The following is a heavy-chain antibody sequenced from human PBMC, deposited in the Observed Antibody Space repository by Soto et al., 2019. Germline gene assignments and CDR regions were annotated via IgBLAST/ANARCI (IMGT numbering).Heavy chain of an antibody. J-gene: IGHJ4*01. V-gene: IGHV3-23*01. CDR1: GFTFRTYA. D-gene: IGHD2-2*01. Sequence: GGSLRLSCAASGFTFRTYAMGWVRQAPGKGLEWVSVMSNSGDNTYYADSVKGRFTISRDNFENTLYLQMSSLRAEDTAVYYCAKDAASTSCWHYFDYWGQGXMVTVYS. CDR3: AKDAASTSCWHYFDY. CDR2: MSNSGDNT.